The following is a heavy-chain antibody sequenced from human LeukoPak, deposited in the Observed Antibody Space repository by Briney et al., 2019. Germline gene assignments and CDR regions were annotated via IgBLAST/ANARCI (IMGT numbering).Heavy chain of an antibody. V-gene: IGHV1-46*01. J-gene: IGHJ4*02. CDR2: IIPSDGST. CDR3: ARGKVVTMVRGAITYFDY. CDR1: GYSFTRYF. Sequence: ASVKVSCKASGYSFTRYFIHWVRLAPGQGLEWMGIIIPSDGSTSYAQKFQGRVTMTRDTSTSTVYMELSSLRSEGTAVYYCARGKVVTMVRGAITYFDYWGQGTLVIVSS. D-gene: IGHD3-10*01.